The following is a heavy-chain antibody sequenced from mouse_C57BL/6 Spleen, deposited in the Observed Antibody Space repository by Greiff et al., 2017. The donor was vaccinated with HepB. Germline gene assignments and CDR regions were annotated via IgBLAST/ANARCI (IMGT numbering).Heavy chain of an antibody. CDR1: GYSFTSYY. J-gene: IGHJ3*01. V-gene: IGHV1-66*01. D-gene: IGHD2-3*01. CDR3: AMEGFYDGYSWFAY. CDR2: IYPGSGNT. Sequence: QVQLQQSGPELVKPGASVKISCKASGYSFTSYYIHWVKQRPGQGLEWIGWIYPGSGNTKYNEKFKGKATLTADTSSSTAYMQLSSLTSEDSAVYYCAMEGFYDGYSWFAYWGQGTLVTVSA.